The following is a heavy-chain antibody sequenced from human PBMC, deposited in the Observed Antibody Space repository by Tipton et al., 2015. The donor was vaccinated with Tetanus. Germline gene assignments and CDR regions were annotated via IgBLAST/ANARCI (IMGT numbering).Heavy chain of an antibody. Sequence: SLRLSCATSGFTFRKYGMSWVRQAPGKGLEWVAGFSGSVDSTTSADSVKGRFTISRDPSENTRYLQMDSLRVEDPALYYCAKWTKYGDYDLGISFIDQWGQGTLVTVSS. D-gene: IGHD4-17*01. V-gene: IGHV3-23*01. CDR3: AKWTKYGDYDLGISFIDQ. CDR2: FSGSVDST. J-gene: IGHJ4*02. CDR1: GFTFRKYG.